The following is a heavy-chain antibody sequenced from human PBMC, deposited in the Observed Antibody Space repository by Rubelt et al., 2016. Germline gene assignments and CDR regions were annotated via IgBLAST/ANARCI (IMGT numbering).Heavy chain of an antibody. D-gene: IGHD6-19*01. V-gene: IGHV4-34*01. CDR1: GGSFSGYY. CDR2: INHSGST. Sequence: QVQLQQWGAGLLKPSETLSLTCAVYGGSFSGYYWSWIRQPPGKGLEWIGEINHSGSTNYNPSLKSRFTISVDTSKNQVSLKLSSVTAADTAVYYCARGKIAVAGTRGLDYWGQGTLVTVSS. J-gene: IGHJ4*02. CDR3: ARGKIAVAGTRGLDY.